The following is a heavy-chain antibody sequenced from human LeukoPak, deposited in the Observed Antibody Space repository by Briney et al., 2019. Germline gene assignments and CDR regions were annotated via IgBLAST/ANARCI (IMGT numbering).Heavy chain of an antibody. CDR3: ATDGYFEV. V-gene: IGHV4-59*01. Sequence: PSETLSLTCTVSGVSINTYSWSWVRQPPGKGLEWIGYVSYTGSTSYNPSLRSRVTISVDKSKNQFSLKLTSVVAADTAVYFCATDGYFEVWGRGTLVTVSS. J-gene: IGHJ2*01. CDR1: GVSINTYS. CDR2: VSYTGST.